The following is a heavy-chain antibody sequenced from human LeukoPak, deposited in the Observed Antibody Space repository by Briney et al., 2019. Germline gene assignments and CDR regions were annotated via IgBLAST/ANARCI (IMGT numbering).Heavy chain of an antibody. V-gene: IGHV3-66*01. CDR3: ARDHGSQDSGVWYVFDY. Sequence: PGGSLRLSCAASGFTVSTNYMSWVRQAPGKGLEWVSVLHNVGSGGSTYYADSVKGRFTISRDNSRNTLFLQMNSLRADDTAHYFCARDHGSQDSGVWYVFDYWGRGTPVTVSS. CDR2: LHNVGSGGST. CDR1: GFTVSTNY. D-gene: IGHD6-19*01. J-gene: IGHJ4*02.